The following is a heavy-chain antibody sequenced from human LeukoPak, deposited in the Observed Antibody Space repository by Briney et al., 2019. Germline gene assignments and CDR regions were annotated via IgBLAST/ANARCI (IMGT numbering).Heavy chain of an antibody. J-gene: IGHJ4*02. CDR3: VRNLAVAGTCFDS. Sequence: PGGSLRLSCAASGFTFSSYWMSWVRQAPGKGLEWVSFISSSGSHIYYRNSVRGRFTVSRDNAESSLFLQMNSLRAEDTAVYYCVRNLAVAGTCFDSWGQGTLVTVSS. CDR2: ISSSGSHI. D-gene: IGHD6-19*01. CDR1: GFTFSSYW. V-gene: IGHV3-21*04.